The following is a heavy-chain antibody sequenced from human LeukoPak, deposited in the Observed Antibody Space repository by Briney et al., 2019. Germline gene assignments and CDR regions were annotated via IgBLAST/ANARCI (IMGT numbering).Heavy chain of an antibody. J-gene: IGHJ6*02. D-gene: IGHD3-10*01. CDR1: GYSFTGFY. CDR3: SRGGSGSFHNYCPGHSYFCGMDV. V-gene: IGHV1-2*02. CDR2: INPNSAGT. Sequence: ASVKVSCKASGYSFTGFYVHWVRQAPGQGPEWMGWINPNSAGTNYAQKFRVRVTMTRDTSITTAYMELSNLKSDDTAVYYCSRGGSGSFHNYCPGHSYFCGMDVWGQGTTVTVSS.